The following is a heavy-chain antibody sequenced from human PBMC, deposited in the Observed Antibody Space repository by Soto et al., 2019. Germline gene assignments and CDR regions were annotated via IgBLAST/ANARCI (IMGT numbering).Heavy chain of an antibody. Sequence: QVQLQESGPGVLKPSETLSLSCSVSGGSISKFYWSWIRKTAGKGLEWMGRVYATGTTDYNPSLRGRVTMSVDISKKTFSLRLTSVTAADTGVYYCVRDGSKTLRDWFDPWGQGKLVTVSS. J-gene: IGHJ5*02. V-gene: IGHV4-4*07. CDR2: VYATGTT. CDR1: GGSISKFY. CDR3: VRDGSKTLRDWFDP.